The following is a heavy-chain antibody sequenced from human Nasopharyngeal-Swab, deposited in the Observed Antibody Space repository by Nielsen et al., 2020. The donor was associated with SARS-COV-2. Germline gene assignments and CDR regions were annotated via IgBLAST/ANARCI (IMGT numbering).Heavy chain of an antibody. J-gene: IGHJ6*02. Sequence: WVRQAPGQGLEWMGIINPSGGSTSYAQKFQGRVTITRDTSTSTVYMELSSLRSEDTAVYYCARAKGGDDYGDYSTYYYGMDVWGQGTTVTVSS. V-gene: IGHV1-46*01. CDR2: INPSGGST. D-gene: IGHD4-17*01. CDR3: ARAKGGDDYGDYSTYYYGMDV.